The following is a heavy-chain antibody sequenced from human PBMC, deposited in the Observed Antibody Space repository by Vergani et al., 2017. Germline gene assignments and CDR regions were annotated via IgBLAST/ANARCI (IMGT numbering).Heavy chain of an antibody. CDR3: ARGPDWSGPYATFDI. D-gene: IGHD3-3*01. CDR2: IYSGGSST. V-gene: IGHV3-NL1*01. Sequence: QVQVVESGGGVVQPGRSLRLSCAASGFNFSTYGMHWVRQAPGKGLEWVAVIYSGGSSTYYADSVKGRFTISRDNSKNTLYLQMNSLRAEDTAVYYCARGPDWSGPYATFDIWGQGTMVTVSS. CDR1: GFNFSTYG. J-gene: IGHJ3*02.